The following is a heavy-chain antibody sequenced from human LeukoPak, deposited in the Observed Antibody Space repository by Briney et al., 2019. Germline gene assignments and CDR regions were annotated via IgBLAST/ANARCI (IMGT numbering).Heavy chain of an antibody. CDR3: ARSSSGWYQFDY. Sequence: GGSLRLSCAASGFTFSSYAMSWVRQAPGKGLEWVSTISGSGGSTYYADSVKGRFTVSRDNSKNTLYLQMSSLRAEDTAAYYCARSSSGWYQFDYWGQGTLVTVSS. J-gene: IGHJ4*02. V-gene: IGHV3-23*01. CDR2: ISGSGGST. D-gene: IGHD6-19*01. CDR1: GFTFSSYA.